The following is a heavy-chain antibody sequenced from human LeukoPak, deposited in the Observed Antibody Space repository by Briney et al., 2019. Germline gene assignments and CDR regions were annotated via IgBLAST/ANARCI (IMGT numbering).Heavy chain of an antibody. CDR3: ARDVPCRVTTSNDAFDI. CDR1: GGSISSYY. J-gene: IGHJ3*02. V-gene: IGHV4-38-2*02. D-gene: IGHD4-17*01. Sequence: SETLSLTCTVSGGSISSYYWSWIRQPPGKGLEWIGSIYHSGSTYYNPSLKSQVTISVDTSKNQFSLKLSSVTAADTAVYYCARDVPCRVTTSNDAFDIWGQGTMVTVSS. CDR2: IYHSGST.